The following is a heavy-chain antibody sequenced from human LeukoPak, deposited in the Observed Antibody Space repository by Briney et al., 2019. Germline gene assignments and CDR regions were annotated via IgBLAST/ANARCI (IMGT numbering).Heavy chain of an antibody. V-gene: IGHV1-69*05. J-gene: IGHJ6*02. CDR2: IIPIFGTA. Sequence: SVKVSCKASGGTFSSYAISWVRQAPGQGLEWMGGIIPIFGTASYAQKFQGRVTMTRDTSTSTVYMELSSLRSEDTAVYYCARVLYVRGATSSPMDVWGQGTTLTVSS. CDR1: GGTFSSYA. D-gene: IGHD5/OR15-5a*01. CDR3: ARVLYVRGATSSPMDV.